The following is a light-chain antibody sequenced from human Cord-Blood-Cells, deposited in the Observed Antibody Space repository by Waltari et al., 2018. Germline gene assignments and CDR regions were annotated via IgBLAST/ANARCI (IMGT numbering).Light chain of an antibody. Sequence: SYELTQPPSVSVSPGQTARITCSGDALPKQYASWYQQKPGQAPVRVVYKDSERPSGIPERFSGSSSGTTVTLTISGVQAEDEADYYCQSADSSGTYDWVFGGGTKLTVL. CDR3: QSADSSGTYDWV. CDR2: KDS. CDR1: ALPKQY. V-gene: IGLV3-25*03. J-gene: IGLJ3*02.